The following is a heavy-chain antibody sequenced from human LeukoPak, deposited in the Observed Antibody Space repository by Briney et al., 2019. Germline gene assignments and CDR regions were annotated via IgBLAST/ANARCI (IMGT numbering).Heavy chain of an antibody. Sequence: GESLRISCKSSGYSLASYWISWVRQMPGKRLERLGKIDPSDSYTNYSPSFQGHVTISADKSISTSYLQWSSLKASDTAMYYCARTQGTVTIDIWGQGTMVTVSS. CDR2: IDPSDSYT. CDR3: ARTQGTVTIDI. D-gene: IGHD4-17*01. J-gene: IGHJ3*02. V-gene: IGHV5-10-1*01. CDR1: GYSLASYW.